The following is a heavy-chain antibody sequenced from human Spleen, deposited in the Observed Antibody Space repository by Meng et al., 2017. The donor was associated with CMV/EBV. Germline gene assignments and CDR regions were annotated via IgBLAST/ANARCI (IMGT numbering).Heavy chain of an antibody. D-gene: IGHD5-12*01. Sequence: QVQLVQSGAEVKKPXASXKVSXXASXYTFTSYGISWVRQAPGQGLEWMGWISAYNGNTNYAQKLQGRVTMTTDTSTSTTYMELRSLRSDDTAVYYCARVASMDIVATVCFDYWGQGTLVTVSS. J-gene: IGHJ4*02. CDR2: ISAYNGNT. CDR3: ARVASMDIVATVCFDY. V-gene: IGHV1-18*01. CDR1: XYTFTSYG.